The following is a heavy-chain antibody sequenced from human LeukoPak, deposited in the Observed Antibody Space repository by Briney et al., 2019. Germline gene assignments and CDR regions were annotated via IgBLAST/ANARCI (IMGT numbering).Heavy chain of an antibody. CDR2: ISAYNGNT. Sequence: ASVKVSCKASGYTFTSYGISWVRQAPGQGLEWMGWISAYNGNTNYAQKLQGRVTMTTDTSTSTAYMELRSLRSDDTAVYYCARSGISGSKTNWFDPWGQGTLVTVSS. V-gene: IGHV1-18*01. CDR3: ARSGISGSKTNWFDP. CDR1: GYTFTSYG. J-gene: IGHJ5*02. D-gene: IGHD3-22*01.